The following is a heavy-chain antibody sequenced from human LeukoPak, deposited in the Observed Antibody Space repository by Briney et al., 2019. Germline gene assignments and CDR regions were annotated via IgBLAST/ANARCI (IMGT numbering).Heavy chain of an antibody. D-gene: IGHD3-9*01. V-gene: IGHV3-23*01. CDR3: AKRGILTGYRYYFDY. CDR1: GLTFSSFA. Sequence: GGSLRLSCAASGLTFSSFAMNWVRQAPGKGLEWVSTISGSGGSTYYADSVKGRFTISRDNSKSTLYLQMNSLRAEDTAVYYCAKRGILTGYRYYFDYWGQGTLVTASS. J-gene: IGHJ4*02. CDR2: ISGSGGST.